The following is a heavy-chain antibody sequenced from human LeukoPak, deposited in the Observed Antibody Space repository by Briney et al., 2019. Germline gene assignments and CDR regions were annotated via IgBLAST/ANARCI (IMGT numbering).Heavy chain of an antibody. CDR1: GFTFSSYG. CDR2: IRYDGSNK. Sequence: GGSLRLSCAASGFTFSSYGMHWVRQAPGKGLEWGAFIRYDGSNKYYADSVKGRFTISRDNSKNTLYLQMNSLRAEDTAVYYCARDFLRWYLEGYFDYWGQGTLVTVSS. J-gene: IGHJ4*02. V-gene: IGHV3-30*02. D-gene: IGHD4-23*01. CDR3: ARDFLRWYLEGYFDY.